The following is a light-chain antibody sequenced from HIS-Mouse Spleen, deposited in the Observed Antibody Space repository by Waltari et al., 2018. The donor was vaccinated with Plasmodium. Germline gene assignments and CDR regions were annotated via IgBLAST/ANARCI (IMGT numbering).Light chain of an antibody. J-gene: IGLJ3*02. Sequence: SYELTQPPSVSVSPGQTARITCSGDALPKKYAYWDQQKSGQAPVLVIYEDSKRPYGIPERFSGSRSGTMATLTISGAQVEDEADYYCYSTDSSGNHRVFGGGTKLTVL. CDR1: ALPKKY. V-gene: IGLV3-10*01. CDR2: EDS. CDR3: YSTDSSGNHRV.